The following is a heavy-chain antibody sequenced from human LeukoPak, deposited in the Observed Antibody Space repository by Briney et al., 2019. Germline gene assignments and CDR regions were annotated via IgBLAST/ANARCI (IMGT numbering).Heavy chain of an antibody. D-gene: IGHD6-19*01. CDR3: VRGGSSGYNWFDP. CDR2: IYYSGST. J-gene: IGHJ5*02. CDR1: GGSISSGDYY. V-gene: IGHV4-30-4*01. Sequence: PSETLSLTCTVSGGSISSGDYYWSWIRQPPGKGLEWIGYIYYSGSTYYNPSLKSRATISVDKSKNQFSLKLSSVTAADTAVYYCVRGGSSGYNWFDPWGQGTLVTVSS.